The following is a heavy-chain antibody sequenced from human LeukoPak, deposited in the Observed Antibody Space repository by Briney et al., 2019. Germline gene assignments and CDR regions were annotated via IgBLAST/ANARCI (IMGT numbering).Heavy chain of an antibody. CDR2: INHSGST. V-gene: IGHV4-34*01. D-gene: IGHD3-9*01. Sequence: PSETLSLTCVLYGGSSSGYYWSWIRQPPGKGLEWIGEINHSGSTNYNPSLKSRVTVSVDTSKNQFSLKLRSVTAADTAVYYCARIRYFDWLKTFDYWGQGTLVTVSS. CDR1: GGSSSGYY. CDR3: ARIRYFDWLKTFDY. J-gene: IGHJ4*02.